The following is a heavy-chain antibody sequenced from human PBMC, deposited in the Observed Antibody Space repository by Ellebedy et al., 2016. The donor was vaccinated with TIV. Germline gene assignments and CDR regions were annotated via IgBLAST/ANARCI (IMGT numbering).Heavy chain of an antibody. CDR2: IYQDGGVQ. D-gene: IGHD4-17*01. CDR1: GFSFRSYW. J-gene: IGHJ5*02. CDR3: ARRGSYGDYAVQINSWFDT. Sequence: GESLKISYAASGFSFRSYWMSWVRQAPGKGLEWVANIYQDGGVQYYVDSVKGRFTISRDNTDNSLFLQMNSRRAEDTAVYYCARRGSYGDYAVQINSWFDTWGRGTLVAVSS. V-gene: IGHV3-7*01.